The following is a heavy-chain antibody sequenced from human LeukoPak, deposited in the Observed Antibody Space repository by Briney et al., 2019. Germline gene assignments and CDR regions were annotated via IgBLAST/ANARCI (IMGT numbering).Heavy chain of an antibody. CDR2: ISGSGYST. J-gene: IGHJ4*02. V-gene: IGHV3-23*01. CDR3: GKSISSGSDY. CDR1: GFTFSSYA. D-gene: IGHD6-25*01. Sequence: PGGTLSLSCAVSGFTFSSYAMSWVRQAPGKGLEWMFSISGSGYSTHTADVVKGLFTISRNNTKNTLYLQMNSLRAEGTAVYYCGKSISSGSDYWGQGTLVTVSS.